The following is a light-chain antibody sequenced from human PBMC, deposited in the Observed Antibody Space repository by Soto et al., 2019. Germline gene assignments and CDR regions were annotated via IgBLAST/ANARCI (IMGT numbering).Light chain of an antibody. Sequence: EIVMTQSPATLSVSPGDRATLACRATQSVSRNLAWYQQKAGQAPRLLIDGTSTRATVGPARFSGGGSGTYFTLTSSSLHSEDFAFYYCQQYNSWPRTFGQGTNVDI. CDR2: GTS. CDR3: QQYNSWPRT. CDR1: QSVSRN. J-gene: IGKJ1*01. V-gene: IGKV3-15*01.